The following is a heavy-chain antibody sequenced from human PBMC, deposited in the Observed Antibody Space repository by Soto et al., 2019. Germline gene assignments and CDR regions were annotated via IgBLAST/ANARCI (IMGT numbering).Heavy chain of an antibody. D-gene: IGHD5-18*01. CDR2: IYHSGST. Sequence: PSETLSLTCAVSGGSICNGGYSWSWIRQPPGKGLEWIGYIYHSGSTYYNPSLKTRVTISVDRSKNQFSLKLSSVTAADTAVYYCASYSYGYDYWGQGTLVTVSS. J-gene: IGHJ4*02. V-gene: IGHV4-30-2*01. CDR1: GGSICNGGYS. CDR3: ASYSYGYDY.